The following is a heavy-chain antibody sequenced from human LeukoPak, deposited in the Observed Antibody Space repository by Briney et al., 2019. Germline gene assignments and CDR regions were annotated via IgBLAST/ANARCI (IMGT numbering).Heavy chain of an antibody. D-gene: IGHD1-26*01. CDR2: IVGSGVTT. J-gene: IGHJ4*02. CDR3: ARAKMGYSGSYYGLGYFDY. V-gene: IGHV3-23*01. CDR1: GFTFSDYG. Sequence: GGSLRLSCAASGFTFSDYGMNWVRQAPGKGLEWVSGIVGSGVTTYYADSVKGRFTISRDNSKNTLYLHMNSLRAEDTAVYYCARAKMGYSGSYYGLGYFDYWGQGTLVTVSS.